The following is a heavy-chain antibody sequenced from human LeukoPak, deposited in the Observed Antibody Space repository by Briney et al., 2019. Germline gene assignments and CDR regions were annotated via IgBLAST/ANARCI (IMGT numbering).Heavy chain of an antibody. CDR2: INPNSGGT. J-gene: IGHJ3*02. Sequence: ASVKVSCKASGYPFTGYYMHWVRQAPGQGLEWMGWINPNSGGTNCTQKFQGRVTMTRDTSISTAYMELSRLRSDDTAVYYCARDRDFWSGYYLDIWGQGTMVTVSS. CDR3: ARDRDFWSGYYLDI. CDR1: GYPFTGYY. V-gene: IGHV1-2*02. D-gene: IGHD3-3*01.